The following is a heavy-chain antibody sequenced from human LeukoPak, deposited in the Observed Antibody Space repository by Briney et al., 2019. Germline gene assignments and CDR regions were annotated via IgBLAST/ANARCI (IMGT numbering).Heavy chain of an antibody. CDR1: GGSISSYY. Sequence: SETLSLTCTVSGGSISSYYWSWIRQPPGKGLEWIGYIYYSGSTNYNPSLKSRVTISVDTSKNQFSLKLSSVTAADTAVYYCARVFTYYYDSSGYYDWFDPWGQGTLVTVSS. V-gene: IGHV4-59*01. J-gene: IGHJ5*02. D-gene: IGHD3-22*01. CDR3: ARVFTYYYDSSGYYDWFDP. CDR2: IYYSGST.